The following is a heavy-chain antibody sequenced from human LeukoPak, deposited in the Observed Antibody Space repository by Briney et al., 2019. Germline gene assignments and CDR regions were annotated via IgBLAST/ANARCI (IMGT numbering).Heavy chain of an antibody. CDR3: ASVKTYYDILTGYYTPGYAFDI. V-gene: IGHV3-23*01. CDR2: FSGSGGNT. D-gene: IGHD3-9*01. CDR1: GFTFSTYA. Sequence: GGSLRLSCAASGFTFSTYAMSWVRQAPGKGLEWVSAFSGSGGNTYYADSVKGRFTISRDNSKNTLYLQMNSLRAEDTAVYYCASVKTYYDILTGYYTPGYAFDIWGQGTMVTVSS. J-gene: IGHJ3*02.